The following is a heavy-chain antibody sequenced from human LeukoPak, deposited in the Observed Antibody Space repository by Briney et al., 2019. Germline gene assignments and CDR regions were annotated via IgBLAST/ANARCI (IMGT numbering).Heavy chain of an antibody. CDR1: GFTFSSYA. CDR2: ISYDGSNK. Sequence: PGGSLRLSCAASGFTFSSYAMHWVRQAPGKGLEWVAVISYDGSNKYYADSVKGRFTISRDNSKNTLYLQMNSLRAEDTAVYYCARDKGNLLRFLEWLFFFDYGGQGTLVTVSS. V-gene: IGHV3-30-3*01. CDR3: ARDKGNLLRFLEWLFFFDY. J-gene: IGHJ4*02. D-gene: IGHD3-3*01.